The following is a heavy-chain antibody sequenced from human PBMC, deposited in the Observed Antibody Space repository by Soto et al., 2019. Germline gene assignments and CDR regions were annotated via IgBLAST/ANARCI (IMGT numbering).Heavy chain of an antibody. J-gene: IGHJ6*02. Sequence: QVQLVESGGGVVQPGRSLRLSCAASGFTFSSYGMHWVRQAPGKGLEWVAVISYDGSNKYYADSVKGRFTISRDNSKNTLYLQMNSLRAEDTAVYYCARGADFWSGYYSGADTRGYYYYGMDVWGQGTTVTVSS. CDR1: GFTFSSYG. V-gene: IGHV3-30*03. CDR2: ISYDGSNK. D-gene: IGHD3-3*01. CDR3: ARGADFWSGYYSGADTRGYYYYGMDV.